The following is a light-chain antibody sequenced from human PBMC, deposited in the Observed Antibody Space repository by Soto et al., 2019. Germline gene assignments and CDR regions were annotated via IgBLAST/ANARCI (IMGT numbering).Light chain of an antibody. Sequence: EIVLTQSPVTLSVSPGERATLSCRASLSVGNLLAWYQQRPGQAPRLLMYDVVNRATGIPARFSGSGSGTDFTLTISSLETEDSAVYYCQKSGSFGQGTKLEIK. CDR3: QKSGS. J-gene: IGKJ2*01. CDR1: LSVGNL. V-gene: IGKV3-11*01. CDR2: DVV.